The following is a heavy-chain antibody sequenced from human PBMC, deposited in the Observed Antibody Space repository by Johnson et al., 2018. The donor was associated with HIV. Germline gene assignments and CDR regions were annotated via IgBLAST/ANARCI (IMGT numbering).Heavy chain of an antibody. D-gene: IGHD3-22*01. J-gene: IGHJ3*01. CDR1: GFSVGTNY. V-gene: IGHV3-53*01. CDR3: AREISRYYYDYAAFDL. Sequence: EVQLVESGGGLIQPGGSLRLSCAASGFSVGTNYMSWVRQAPGKGLEWVSVIYSGGSTYYADSVKGRFTISRDNSRSTVYLHMINLRADDTALYYCAREISRYYYDYAAFDLWGQGTTVTVSS. CDR2: IYSGGST.